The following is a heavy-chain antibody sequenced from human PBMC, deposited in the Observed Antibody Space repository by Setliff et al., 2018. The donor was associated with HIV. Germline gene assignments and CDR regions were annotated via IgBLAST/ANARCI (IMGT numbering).Heavy chain of an antibody. Sequence: GESLKISCKGSGYSFTTYWIGWVRQMPGKGLEGMGIIYPGDSDTRYSPSFQGQVTIPADKSISTAYLQWSSLKASDTAIYYCARRAGGPVARGAFVIWGLGTTVTVSS. CDR2: IYPGDSDT. CDR3: ARRAGGPVARGAFVI. J-gene: IGHJ3*02. D-gene: IGHD6-19*01. CDR1: GYSFTTYW. V-gene: IGHV5-51*01.